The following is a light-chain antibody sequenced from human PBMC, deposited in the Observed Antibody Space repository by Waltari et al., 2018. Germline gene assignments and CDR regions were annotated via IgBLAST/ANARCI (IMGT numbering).Light chain of an antibody. V-gene: IGLV2-23*02. CDR3: CSYANYVTF. J-gene: IGLJ2*01. Sequence: QSALIQPASLSGSPGQSITLSSTGVTSHVGRLGLVSWYQHHPGKAPKLILYDVTERPSGVSDRFSGSRSGDTASLTISTLQAEDEADYYCCSYANYVTFFGGGTKLTVL. CDR1: TSHVGRLGL. CDR2: DVT.